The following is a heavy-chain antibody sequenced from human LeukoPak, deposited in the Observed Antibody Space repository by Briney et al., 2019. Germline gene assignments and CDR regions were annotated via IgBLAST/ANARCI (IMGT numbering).Heavy chain of an antibody. CDR3: ARKLGYCSGGSCYLCDY. CDR1: GYSFTSYG. Sequence: ASVKVSCKASGYSFTSYGISWVRQAPGQGLEWMRWISAFNGKTNYAQKLQGRVTMTTDTSTSTAYMELRSLRSDDTAVYYCARKLGYCSGGSCYLCDYWGQGTLVTVSS. D-gene: IGHD2-15*01. V-gene: IGHV1-18*01. CDR2: ISAFNGKT. J-gene: IGHJ4*02.